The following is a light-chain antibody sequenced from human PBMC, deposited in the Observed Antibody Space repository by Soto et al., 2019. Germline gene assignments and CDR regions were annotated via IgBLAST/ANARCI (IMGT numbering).Light chain of an antibody. V-gene: IGLV2-14*01. CDR3: SSYTSDSTFLI. CDR2: EVS. J-gene: IGLJ2*01. CDR1: SSDVGPYNY. Sequence: QSVLTQPASVSGSPGQSIGISCTGTSSDVGPYNYVSWYQQHPGKAPKLMIFEVSNRPSGVSNRFSGSKSGYTASLTISGLQPEDEAEYYCSSYTSDSTFLIFGGGTKLTVL.